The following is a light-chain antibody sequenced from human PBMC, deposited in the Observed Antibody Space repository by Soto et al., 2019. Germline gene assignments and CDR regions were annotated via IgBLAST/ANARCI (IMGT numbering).Light chain of an antibody. CDR1: QSVSSN. CDR3: HQYNNWWT. J-gene: IGKJ1*01. Sequence: EIVMTQSPATLSVSPGERATLSCRASQSVSSNLAWYQQKPGQAPRLLISAASTRATGIPARFSGSGSGTEFTLPISSLQSEDFAVYYFHQYNNWWTFGQGTKVEI. CDR2: AAS. V-gene: IGKV3-15*01.